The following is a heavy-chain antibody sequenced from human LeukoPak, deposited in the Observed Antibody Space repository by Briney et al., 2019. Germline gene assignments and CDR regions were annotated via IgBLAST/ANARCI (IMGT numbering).Heavy chain of an antibody. CDR1: AGSFSQRH. V-gene: IGHV4-59*08. CDR2: FYYGERA. Sequence: SETLSLTCTFSAGSFSQRHWSWIRQAPGKGLECTGNFYYGERANYNPSLKSRVTISVDSSTNKFSMKLTSVTAADTAVYYCARLAYYYDRSGPADWYSDLWGRGTRVTVSS. J-gene: IGHJ2*01. CDR3: ARLAYYYDRSGPADWYSDL. D-gene: IGHD3-22*01.